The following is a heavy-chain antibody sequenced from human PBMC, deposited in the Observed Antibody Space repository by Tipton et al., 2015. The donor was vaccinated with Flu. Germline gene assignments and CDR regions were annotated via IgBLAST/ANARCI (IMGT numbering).Heavy chain of an antibody. J-gene: IGHJ6*02. CDR3: AKDRWGLGFGLQV. Sequence: SLRLSCATSGFTFSHYWMNWVRQAPGKGLEWISHIGSTGSPTYFADSLKGRFSVSRDNARNSVSLLLTSLRADDTAVYYCAKDRWGLGFGLQVWGQGTTVTVSS. CDR2: IGSTGSPT. D-gene: IGHD3-16*01. V-gene: IGHV3-48*03. CDR1: GFTFSHYW.